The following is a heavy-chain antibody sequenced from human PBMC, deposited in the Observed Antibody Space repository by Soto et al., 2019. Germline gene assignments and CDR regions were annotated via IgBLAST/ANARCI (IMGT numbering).Heavy chain of an antibody. D-gene: IGHD1-7*01. Sequence: EVQLVESGGGLVQPGGSLRLSCAASGFTVSSNYMSWVRQAPGKGLEWVSVIYSGGSTYYADSVKGRFTISRDNYKNTLYLQMNSLRAEDTAVYYCAREGLELLWFDPWGQGTLVTVSS. J-gene: IGHJ5*02. CDR2: IYSGGST. CDR3: AREGLELLWFDP. V-gene: IGHV3-66*01. CDR1: GFTVSSNY.